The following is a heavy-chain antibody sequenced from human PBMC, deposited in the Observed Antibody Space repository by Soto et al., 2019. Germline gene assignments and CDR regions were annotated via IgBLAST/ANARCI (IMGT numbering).Heavy chain of an antibody. CDR1: GGSISSDDFY. D-gene: IGHD3-22*01. Sequence: SETLSLTCTVSGGSISSDDFYWSWIRQPPGKGLEWIGCIYYSGSTNYNPSLKSRVTISVDTSKNQFSLKLSSVTAADTAVYYCARGRTYYYDSSGYAYWGQGTLVTVSS. CDR3: ARGRTYYYDSSGYAY. CDR2: IYYSGST. V-gene: IGHV4-61*08. J-gene: IGHJ4*02.